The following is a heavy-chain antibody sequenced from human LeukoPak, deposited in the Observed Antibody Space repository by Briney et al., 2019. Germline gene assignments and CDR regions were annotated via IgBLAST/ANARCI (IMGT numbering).Heavy chain of an antibody. D-gene: IGHD4-17*01. Sequence: GASVKVSCKASGYTFTSYDINWVRQATGQGLEWMGWMNPNSGNTGYAQKFQGRVTMTRNTSISTAYMELSNLRSEDTAVYYCARAQRAPRATTVLYYYYYMDVWGKGTTVTVSS. CDR2: MNPNSGNT. CDR3: ARAQRAPRATTVLYYYYYMDV. CDR1: GYTFTSYD. J-gene: IGHJ6*03. V-gene: IGHV1-8*01.